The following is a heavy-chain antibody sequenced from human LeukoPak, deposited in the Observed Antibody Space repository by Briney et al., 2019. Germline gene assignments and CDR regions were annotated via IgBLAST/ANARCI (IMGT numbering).Heavy chain of an antibody. Sequence: PGGSLRLSCVVSGFIFSNYAMHWVRQAPGKGLEWVAIISNDGSDKYYADSVKGRFTVSRDSSKNTLYLQMNSLRPDDTAVYHCARITTVGLGYWGQGTLVTVSS. J-gene: IGHJ4*02. CDR1: GFIFSNYA. D-gene: IGHD1-14*01. CDR2: ISNDGSDK. V-gene: IGHV3-30*04. CDR3: ARITTVGLGY.